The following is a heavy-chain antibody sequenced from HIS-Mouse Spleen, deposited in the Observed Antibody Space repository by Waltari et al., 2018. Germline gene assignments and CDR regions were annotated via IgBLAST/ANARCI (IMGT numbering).Heavy chain of an antibody. D-gene: IGHD6-19*01. CDR1: VFSLSTSGMG. V-gene: IGHV2-70*15. Sequence: QVTLRESGPALVTPTPTLPLTSTFSVFSLSTSGMGVRCILHPPGKALEWLARIDWDDDKYYSTSLKTRLTISKDTSKNQVVLTMTNMDPVDTATYYCARIAEGYSSGWYAFDYWGQGTLVTVSS. J-gene: IGHJ4*02. CDR2: IDWDDDK. CDR3: ARIAEGYSSGWYAFDY.